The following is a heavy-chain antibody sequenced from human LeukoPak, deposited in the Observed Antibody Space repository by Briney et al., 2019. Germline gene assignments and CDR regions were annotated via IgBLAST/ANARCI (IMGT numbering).Heavy chain of an antibody. CDR2: INTNTGNP. D-gene: IGHD3-22*01. CDR1: GYIFTDYV. J-gene: IGHJ4*02. CDR3: ARGDYDTHGYQTR. V-gene: IGHV7-4-1*02. Sequence: ASVKVSCKASGYIFTDYVLHWVRQAPGQGLEWMGWINTNTGNPTYAQGFTGRFVFSLDTSVSTAYLQISSLKADDTAMYYCARGDYDTHGYQTRWGQGTLVTVSS.